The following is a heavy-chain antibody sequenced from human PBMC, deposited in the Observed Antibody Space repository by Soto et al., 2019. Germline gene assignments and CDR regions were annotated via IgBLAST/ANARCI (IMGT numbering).Heavy chain of an antibody. Sequence: PSETLSLTCTVSGGSISSGGYYWSWIRQHPGKGLEWIGYIYYSGSTYYNPSLKSRVTISVDTSKNQFSLKLSSVTAADTAVYYCARLARKGLEMATTKPDYWGQGTLVTVSS. CDR2: IYYSGST. CDR1: GGSISSGGYY. CDR3: ARLARKGLEMATTKPDY. V-gene: IGHV4-31*03. J-gene: IGHJ4*02. D-gene: IGHD1-1*01.